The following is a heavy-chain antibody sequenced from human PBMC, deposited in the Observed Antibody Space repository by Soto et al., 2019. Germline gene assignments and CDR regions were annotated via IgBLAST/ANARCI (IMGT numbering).Heavy chain of an antibody. D-gene: IGHD6-13*01. J-gene: IGHJ5*02. V-gene: IGHV1-3*01. CDR3: ARGEGQQLAPTLDWFDP. CDR2: INAGNGNT. Sequence: VASVKVSCKASGYTFTSYAMHWVRQAPGQRLEWMGWINAGNGNTKYSQKFQGRVTITRDTSASTAYMELSSLRSEDTAVYYCARGEGQQLAPTLDWFDPWGQGTLVTVSS. CDR1: GYTFTSYA.